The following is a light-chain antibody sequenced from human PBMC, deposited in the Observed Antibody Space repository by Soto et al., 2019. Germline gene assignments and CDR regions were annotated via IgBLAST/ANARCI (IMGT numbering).Light chain of an antibody. V-gene: IGKV3-15*01. CDR1: QSIANN. J-gene: IGKJ5*01. CDR2: YAS. CDR3: XQYNNWLS. Sequence: EVVMTESPATLSVSPGDGATHSCRASQSIANNLAWYQQKPGQAPRLLISYASSRATGIPARFSGSGSGTEFTLTIRSLQSEDYAVYYCXQYNNWLSXGPGTRLEI.